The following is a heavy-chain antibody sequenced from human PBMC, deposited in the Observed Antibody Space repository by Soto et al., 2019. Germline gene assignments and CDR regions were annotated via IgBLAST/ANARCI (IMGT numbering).Heavy chain of an antibody. Sequence: PGESLKISCKGSGYSFSSYWIAWVRQMPGEGLEWMGIISPADSDTKYSPSFQGQVTISADKSISTAYLQWSSLKASDTAIYYCARQPLYCSGYYATDVYSQGIQVTLP. CDR3: ARQPLYCSGYYATDV. D-gene: IGHD3-10*01. J-gene: IGHJ6*02. V-gene: IGHV5-51*01. CDR2: ISPADSDT. CDR1: GYSFSSYW.